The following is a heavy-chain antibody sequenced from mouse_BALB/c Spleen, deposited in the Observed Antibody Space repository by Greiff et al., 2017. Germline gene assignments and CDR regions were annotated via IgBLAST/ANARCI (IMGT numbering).Heavy chain of an antibody. D-gene: IGHD2-12*01. V-gene: IGHV5-9-4*01. CDR1: GFTFSSYA. CDR3: ARDWGELLPLYAMDY. Sequence: EVQLVESGGGLVKPGGSLKLSCAASGFTFSSYAMSWVRQSPEKRLEWVAEISSGGSYTYYPVTVTGRFTIFRDNAKNTLYLEMSSLKSEATAMYYCARDWGELLPLYAMDYWGQGTSVTVSS. J-gene: IGHJ4*01. CDR2: ISSGGSYT.